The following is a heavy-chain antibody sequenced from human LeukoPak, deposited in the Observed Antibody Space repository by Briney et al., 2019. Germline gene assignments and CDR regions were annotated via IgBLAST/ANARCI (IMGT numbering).Heavy chain of an antibody. CDR2: INSDGSST. Sequence: PGGSLRLFCAASGFTFSSYWMHWGRQAPGQGLVWVSRINSDGSSTSYADYVKGRFTISRDNAKNTLYLQMNSLRAEDTAVYYCARDLMGSLGYSYGFDYWGQGTLVTVSS. CDR1: GFTFSSYW. V-gene: IGHV3-74*01. J-gene: IGHJ4*02. CDR3: ARDLMGSLGYSYGFDY. D-gene: IGHD5-18*01.